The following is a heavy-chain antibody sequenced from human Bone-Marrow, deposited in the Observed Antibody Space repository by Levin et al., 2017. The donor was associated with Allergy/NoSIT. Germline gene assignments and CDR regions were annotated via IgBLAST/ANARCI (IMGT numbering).Heavy chain of an antibody. CDR1: GYTINMYW. CDR3: ARHRGAAYSDY. J-gene: IGHJ4*02. Sequence: GASVKVSCQGSGYTINMYWIAWVRQMPGKGLEWMGSIYPADSDTKYNPSFQGQVTISADKSSNTAYLQWTSLKASDTATYYCARHRGAAYSDYWGRGTLVTVSS. V-gene: IGHV5-51*01. CDR2: IYPADSDT. D-gene: IGHD4-11*01.